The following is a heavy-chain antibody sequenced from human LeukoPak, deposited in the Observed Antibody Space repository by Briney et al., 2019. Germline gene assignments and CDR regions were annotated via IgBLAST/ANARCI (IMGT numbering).Heavy chain of an antibody. Sequence: PSQTLSLTCTVSGGSISSGGYYWSWIRQPAGKGLEWIGRIYTSGNTNYHPSLKSRATISVDTSKNQFSLKLSFVTAADTAVYYCARASWPGSYKDSNWFDPWGQGTLVTVSS. CDR1: GGSISSGGYY. J-gene: IGHJ5*02. CDR2: IYTSGNT. D-gene: IGHD3-10*01. CDR3: ARASWPGSYKDSNWFDP. V-gene: IGHV4-61*02.